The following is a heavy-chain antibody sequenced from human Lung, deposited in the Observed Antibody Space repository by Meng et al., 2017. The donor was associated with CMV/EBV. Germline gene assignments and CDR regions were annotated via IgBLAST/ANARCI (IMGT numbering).Heavy chain of an antibody. V-gene: IGHV5-51*01. D-gene: IGHD4-23*01. CDR3: ARLGVTRAVGYYYYAMDV. Sequence: XVSCKGSGYRFTSYWIGWVRQMPGKGLDWMGIIYPDDSDTRYSPSFQGQVTISADKSISTAYLQWRSLKASDTAIYYCARLGVTRAVGYYYYAMDVWGQGXTVTVSS. CDR1: GYRFTSYW. CDR2: IYPDDSDT. J-gene: IGHJ6*02.